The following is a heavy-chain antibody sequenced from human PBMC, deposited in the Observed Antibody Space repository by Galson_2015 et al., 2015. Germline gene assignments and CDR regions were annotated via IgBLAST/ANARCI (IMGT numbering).Heavy chain of an antibody. J-gene: IGHJ4*02. CDR1: GFTFSSYG. Sequence: SLRLSCAASGFTFSSYGMHWVRQAPGKGLEWVAVIWYDGSNKYYADSVKGRFTISRDNSKNTLYLQMNSLRAEDTAVYYCARDRHSSSLDYWGQGTLVTVSS. V-gene: IGHV3-33*01. CDR3: ARDRHSSSLDY. CDR2: IWYDGSNK. D-gene: IGHD6-13*01.